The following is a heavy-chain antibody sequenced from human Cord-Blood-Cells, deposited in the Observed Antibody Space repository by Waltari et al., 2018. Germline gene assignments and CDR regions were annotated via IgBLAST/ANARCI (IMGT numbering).Heavy chain of an antibody. V-gene: IGHV1-18*01. Sequence: QVQLVQSGAEVKKPGASVKVSCKASGYTFTSYGISWVLQAPGQGLEWMGWISAYNGNTNYAQKLQGWVTMTRDTSISTAYMELSRLRSDDTAVYYCARDNCSSTSCKYGMDVWGQGTTVTVSS. D-gene: IGHD2-2*01. CDR3: ARDNCSSTSCKYGMDV. J-gene: IGHJ6*02. CDR1: GYTFTSYG. CDR2: ISAYNGNT.